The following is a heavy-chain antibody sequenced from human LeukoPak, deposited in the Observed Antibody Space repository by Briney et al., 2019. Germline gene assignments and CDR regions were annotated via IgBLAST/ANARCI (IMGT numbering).Heavy chain of an antibody. J-gene: IGHJ6*02. CDR2: ISSSGSTI. V-gene: IGHV3-48*03. Sequence: PGGSLRLSCAASGFTFSSYEMNWVRQAPGKGLEWVSHISSSGSTIYYADSVKGRFTISRDNAKNSLYLQMNSLRAEDTAVYYCARDGGGYNANYGMDVWGQGTTVTVSS. CDR1: GFTFSSYE. CDR3: ARDGGGYNANYGMDV. D-gene: IGHD5-24*01.